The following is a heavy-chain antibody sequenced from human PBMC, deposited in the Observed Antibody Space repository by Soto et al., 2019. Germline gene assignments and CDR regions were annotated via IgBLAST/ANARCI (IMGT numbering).Heavy chain of an antibody. CDR1: VSTFDDYA. J-gene: IGHJ4*02. Sequence: SLRLSCSASVSTFDDYAMHWFRQAPGKGLEWVSGISWNSGRIGYADSVKGRFTISRDNAKNSLYLQMNSLRAEDTALYYCAKDIGSYPTSSHLDYWGQGTLVTVSS. CDR3: AKDIGSYPTSSHLDY. CDR2: ISWNSGRI. V-gene: IGHV3-9*01. D-gene: IGHD2-2*01.